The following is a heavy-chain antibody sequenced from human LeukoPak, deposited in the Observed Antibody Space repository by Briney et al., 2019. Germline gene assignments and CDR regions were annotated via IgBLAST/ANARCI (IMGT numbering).Heavy chain of an antibody. Sequence: PGGSLRLSCAAYGFTFSNYAMSWVRQAPGKGLEWVSAISGSGDSTYYADSVKGRFTISRDTSGNTLYLQMNSLRAEDSAVYYCAKDPLGSGWFFDYWGQGTLVTVSS. D-gene: IGHD6-19*01. V-gene: IGHV3-23*01. CDR3: AKDPLGSGWFFDY. CDR1: GFTFSNYA. CDR2: ISGSGDST. J-gene: IGHJ4*02.